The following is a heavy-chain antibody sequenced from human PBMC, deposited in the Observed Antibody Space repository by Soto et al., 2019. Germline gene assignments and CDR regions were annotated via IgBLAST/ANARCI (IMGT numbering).Heavy chain of an antibody. J-gene: IGHJ5*02. Sequence: QVQLVQSGAEVKKPGASVKVYCKASGYTFATYAMHWVRQAPGQRLEWMGWVNGGNGYTKYSQKFQGRVTITRDTSASTAYMELSSLRSEDTAVYYCVRGTCSTTNCPPAHYNWFDPWGQGTLVTVSS. CDR2: VNGGNGYT. CDR3: VRGTCSTTNCPPAHYNWFDP. D-gene: IGHD2-2*01. V-gene: IGHV1-3*01. CDR1: GYTFATYA.